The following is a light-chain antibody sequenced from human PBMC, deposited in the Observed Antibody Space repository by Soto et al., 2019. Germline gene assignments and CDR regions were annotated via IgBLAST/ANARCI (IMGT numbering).Light chain of an antibody. Sequence: GDRVTIPCRASQSISSWLAWYQQKPGKAPNLLIYDASSLKSGVPSRFSGSGSGTEFTLTISSLQPDDFATYYCQQYNTYWAFGQGTKVDIK. CDR2: DAS. CDR1: QSISSW. V-gene: IGKV1-5*01. J-gene: IGKJ1*01. CDR3: QQYNTYWA.